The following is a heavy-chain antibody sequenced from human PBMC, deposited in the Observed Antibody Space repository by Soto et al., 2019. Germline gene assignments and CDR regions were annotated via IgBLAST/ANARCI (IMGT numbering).Heavy chain of an antibody. CDR2: INPNSGST. V-gene: IGHV1-2*02. D-gene: IGHD3-22*01. Sequence: QVQLVQSVAAVKKPGASVKVSCKASGYTFTDYYVHWVRQAPGQRLEWMGWINPNSGSTKSAQKFQGRVTMTMDTSISTAYMELSRLRSDDTAVYYCARREGDYYDSSGYHYDFDYWGQGTLVTVFS. J-gene: IGHJ4*02. CDR1: GYTFTDYY. CDR3: ARREGDYYDSSGYHYDFDY.